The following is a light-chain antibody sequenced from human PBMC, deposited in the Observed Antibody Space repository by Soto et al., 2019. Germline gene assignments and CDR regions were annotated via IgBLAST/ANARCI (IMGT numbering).Light chain of an antibody. CDR1: SSDVGYYNV. J-gene: IGLJ2*01. CDR3: CSNARSSTWM. CDR2: EVS. Sequence: QSALTQPASVSGSPGQSITISCTGTSSDVGYYNVVSWYQQHPGKAPKLMIYEVSKRPSGISNRFSGSKSGNTASLTISGLQAEDEADYYCCSNARSSTWMVGGGTKLTVL. V-gene: IGLV2-23*02.